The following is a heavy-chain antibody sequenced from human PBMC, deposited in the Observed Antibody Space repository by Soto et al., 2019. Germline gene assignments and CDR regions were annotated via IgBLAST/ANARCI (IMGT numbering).Heavy chain of an antibody. CDR1: GYTFTSLD. J-gene: IGHJ5*01. V-gene: IGHV1-8*01. CDR3: ARYQEAAALTS. D-gene: IGHD6-13*01. Sequence: ASVKVSCKASGYTFTSLDINWVRQAGGQGLEWMGWMNPNGDTGYAQKFQGRVTMTRDTSTGTTYLELSSLRSDDTAVYYCARYQEAAALTSWG. CDR2: MNPNGDT.